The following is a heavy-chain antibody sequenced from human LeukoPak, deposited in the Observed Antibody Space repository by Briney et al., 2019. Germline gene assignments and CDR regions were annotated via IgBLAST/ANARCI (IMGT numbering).Heavy chain of an antibody. CDR3: ARDSAGNDY. CDR1: GFTFSTYW. CDR2: IKQDGSEK. Sequence: GGSLRLSCAASGFTFSTYWMSWVRQAPGKGLEWVANIKQDGSEKYYIDSVKGRFTISRDNAKNSLYLQMNSLRAEDMAMYYCARDSAGNDYWGQGTLVPVSS. V-gene: IGHV3-7*01. D-gene: IGHD6-13*01. J-gene: IGHJ4*02.